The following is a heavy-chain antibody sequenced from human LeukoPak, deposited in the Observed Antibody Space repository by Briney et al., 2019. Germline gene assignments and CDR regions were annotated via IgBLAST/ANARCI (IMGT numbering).Heavy chain of an antibody. CDR2: IIPIFGTA. D-gene: IGHD6-13*01. CDR3: ARGGYSSSLGWFDP. Sequence: GASVKVSCKASGGTFSSYAISWVRQAPGQGLEWVGGIIPIFGTANYAQKFQGRGTITADESTRTAYMELSSLRSEDTAVYYCARGGYSSSLGWFDPWGQGTLVTVSS. CDR1: GGTFSSYA. J-gene: IGHJ5*02. V-gene: IGHV1-69*01.